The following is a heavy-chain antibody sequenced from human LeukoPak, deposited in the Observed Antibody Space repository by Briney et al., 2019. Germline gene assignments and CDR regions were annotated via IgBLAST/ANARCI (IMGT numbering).Heavy chain of an antibody. Sequence: SETLSLTCTVSGGSFSSYDWSWLRQPAGQGLEWIGRIYTSVSTNYNPSHKSRVTISVHTSKNQCSLKLSSVTAADTAVYYCARAPIAAAMDAFDIWGQGTMVTVSS. V-gene: IGHV4-4*07. J-gene: IGHJ3*02. CDR2: IYTSVST. CDR3: ARAPIAAAMDAFDI. D-gene: IGHD6-13*01. CDR1: GGSFSSYD.